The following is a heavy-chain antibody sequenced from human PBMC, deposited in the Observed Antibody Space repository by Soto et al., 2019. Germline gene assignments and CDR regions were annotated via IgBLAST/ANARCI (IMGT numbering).Heavy chain of an antibody. V-gene: IGHV3-23*01. D-gene: IGHD1-26*01. CDR3: AREVGAPAGWFDP. J-gene: IGHJ5*02. Sequence: EVQLSESGGRLGQPGGSLRLSCAASGFTFTNYAMTWVRQSPGKGLQWVSGISATGGLKYYADSVQGRFTISRDNSKNTLYLQMDNLRDEDTAIYYCAREVGAPAGWFDPWGQGTQVTVSS. CDR2: ISATGGLK. CDR1: GFTFTNYA.